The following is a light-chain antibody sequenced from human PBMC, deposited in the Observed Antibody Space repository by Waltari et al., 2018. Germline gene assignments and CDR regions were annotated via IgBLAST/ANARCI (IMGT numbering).Light chain of an antibody. CDR3: QQYNSYSYT. Sequence: DIQMTQSPSTLSASVGDRVTITCRASQSISSWLAWYQQKPGKAPKLLSYTASSLESGVPSRFSGSGSGTEFTLTIISLQPDDFATYYCQQYNSYSYTFGQGTKLEIK. CDR2: TAS. J-gene: IGKJ2*01. V-gene: IGKV1-5*03. CDR1: QSISSW.